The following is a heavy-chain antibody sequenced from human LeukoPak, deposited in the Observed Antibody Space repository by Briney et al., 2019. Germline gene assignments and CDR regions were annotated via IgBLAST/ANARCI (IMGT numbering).Heavy chain of an antibody. CDR2: INPSGGST. CDR3: ARDESKGGHAFDI. J-gene: IGHJ3*02. V-gene: IGHV1-46*01. D-gene: IGHD3-16*01. Sequence: ASVKVSCKASGYTFTSYYMHWVRQAPGQGLEWMGIINPSGGSTNYAQKFQGRVTITTDESTSTAYMGLSSLRSEDTAVYYCARDESKGGHAFDIWGQGTMVTVSS. CDR1: GYTFTSYY.